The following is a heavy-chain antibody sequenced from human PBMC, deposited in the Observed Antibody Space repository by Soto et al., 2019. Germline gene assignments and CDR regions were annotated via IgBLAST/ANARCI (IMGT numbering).Heavy chain of an antibody. D-gene: IGHD3-10*01. CDR1: GGIFSTYA. J-gene: IGHJ4*02. Sequence: QVQLVQSGAEVKKPGSSVKVSCRASGGIFSTYAISWLRRAPGQGLEWMGGIIPIFGTPNYAQRFEGGVTITADESTRTADMEQRSRRSEDTAVNYCSRDRDDYGSGNYYNRIDFWGQGTLVTVSS. CDR3: SRDRDDYGSGNYYNRIDF. V-gene: IGHV1-69*01. CDR2: IIPIFGTP.